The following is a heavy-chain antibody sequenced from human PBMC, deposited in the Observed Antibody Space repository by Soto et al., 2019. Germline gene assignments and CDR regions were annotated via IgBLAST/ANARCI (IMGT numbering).Heavy chain of an antibody. D-gene: IGHD2-2*01. CDR2: IYYSGST. CDR3: ARGLKCSSTSCYGDDAFDI. J-gene: IGHJ3*02. V-gene: IGHV4-31*03. CDR1: GGSISSGGYY. Sequence: QVQLQESGPGLVKPSQTLSLTCTVSGGSISSGGYYWSWIRQHPGKGLEWIGYIYYSGSTYYNPSLKSRVTISVDTSKNQFSRKLSSVTAADTAVYYCARGLKCSSTSCYGDDAFDIWGQGTMVTVSS.